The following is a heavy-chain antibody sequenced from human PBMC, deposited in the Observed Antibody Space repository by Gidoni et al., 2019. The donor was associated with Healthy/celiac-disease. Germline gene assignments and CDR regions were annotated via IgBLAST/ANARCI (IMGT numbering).Heavy chain of an antibody. CDR3: ARALSRDGYP. CDR1: GGTFSSYA. CDR2: IIPIFGTA. Sequence: QVQLVQSGAAVKKPGSSLQVSCKASGGTFSSYALSWFRQAPGPGLEWMGGIIPIFGTANYAQKFQGRVTITADESTSTAYMELSSLRSEDTAVYYCARALSRDGYPWGQGTRVTVSS. D-gene: IGHD2-21*01. V-gene: IGHV1-69*01. J-gene: IGHJ5*02.